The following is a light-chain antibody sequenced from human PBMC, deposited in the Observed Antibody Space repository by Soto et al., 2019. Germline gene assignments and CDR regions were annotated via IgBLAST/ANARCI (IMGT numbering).Light chain of an antibody. Sequence: EIVLTQSPATLSLSPGERATLSCRASQSVGSSLAWYRQKPGQAPRLLIYDASSRATGIPARFSGSGSRTDFTLTISSLEPEDFAVYYCHQRSNWLPLTFGGGTTVEI. CDR3: HQRSNWLPLT. J-gene: IGKJ4*01. V-gene: IGKV3-11*01. CDR1: QSVGSS. CDR2: DAS.